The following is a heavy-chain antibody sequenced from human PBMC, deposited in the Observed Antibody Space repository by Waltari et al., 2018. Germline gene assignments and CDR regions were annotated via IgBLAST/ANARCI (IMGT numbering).Heavy chain of an antibody. CDR3: AGGPYYYGSDGYFQH. Sequence: QVQLQESGSGLVKPSETLSLPCTVSGGSISSAYCRWIRQPPGKGLDWIGYIYYSGSTNYNPSLKSRVTISVDTSKNQFSLKLSSVTAADTAVYYCAGGPYYYGSDGYFQHWGQGTLVTVSS. J-gene: IGHJ1*01. CDR1: GGSISSAY. CDR2: IYYSGST. D-gene: IGHD3-10*01. V-gene: IGHV4-59*01.